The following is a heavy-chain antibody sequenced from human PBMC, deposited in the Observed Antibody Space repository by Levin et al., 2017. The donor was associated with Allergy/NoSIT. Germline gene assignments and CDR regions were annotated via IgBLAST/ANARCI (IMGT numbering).Heavy chain of an antibody. J-gene: IGHJ6*02. CDR2: IYYSGST. V-gene: IGHV4-61*01. CDR3: ARESVPRRFYSSSWGPGMDG. D-gene: IGHD6-13*01. Sequence: SETLSLTCTVSGGSVSSGSYYWSWIRQPPGKGLEWIGYIYYSGSTNYNPSLKSRVTISVDTSKNQFSLKLSSVTAADTAVYYCARESVPRRFYSSSWGPGMDGWGQGTTVTVSS. CDR1: GGSVSSGSYY.